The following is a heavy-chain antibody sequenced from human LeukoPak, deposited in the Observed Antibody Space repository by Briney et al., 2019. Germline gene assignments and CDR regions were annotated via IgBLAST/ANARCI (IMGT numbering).Heavy chain of an antibody. Sequence: SETLSLTCTVSGGSLSSSSYSWDWIRQPPGKGLEWIVSFYYSGNTDYNPSLKSGLTISVDTSKNQFSLKVNSVTAADTAVYYCARRRFTVVRGLTTHNWFDPWGQGILVTVSS. CDR1: GGSLSSSSYS. CDR3: ARRRFTVVRGLTTHNWFDP. J-gene: IGHJ5*02. CDR2: FYYSGNT. D-gene: IGHD3-10*01. V-gene: IGHV4-39*01.